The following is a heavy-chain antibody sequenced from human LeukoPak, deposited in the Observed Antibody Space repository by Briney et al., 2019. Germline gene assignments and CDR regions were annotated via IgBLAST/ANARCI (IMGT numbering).Heavy chain of an antibody. CDR2: INTSGNS. D-gene: IGHD2-2*01. J-gene: IGHJ4*02. CDR1: GGSISSYY. V-gene: IGHV4-4*07. CDR3: ARSALVATSGIDY. Sequence: KPSETLSLTCTVSGGSISSYYWSWIRQPAGKGLEWIGRINTSGNSNYNPSLRSRVTMSVDTSKNQFSLNLSSVTAADTAVYYCARSALVATSGIDYWGQGTLVTVSS.